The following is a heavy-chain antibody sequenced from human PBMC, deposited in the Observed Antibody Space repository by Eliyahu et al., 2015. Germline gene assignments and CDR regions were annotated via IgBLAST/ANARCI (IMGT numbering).Heavy chain of an antibody. D-gene: IGHD2-15*01. CDR1: GFTFRSYA. Sequence: EVQLVESGGGLVQPGGSLRLSCAASGFTFRSYAMSWVRQAPGKGLEWVSAISGSGGSTYYADSVKGRFTISRDNSKNTLYLQMNSLRAEDTAVYYCAKSPPLQCLRGGSCYYDYWGQGTLVTVSS. CDR3: AKSPPLQCLRGGSCYYDY. V-gene: IGHV3-23*04. J-gene: IGHJ4*02. CDR2: ISGSGGST.